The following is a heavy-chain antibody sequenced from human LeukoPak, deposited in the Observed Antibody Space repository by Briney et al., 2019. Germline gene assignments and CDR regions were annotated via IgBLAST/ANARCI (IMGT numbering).Heavy chain of an antibody. CDR2: IIPIFGTA. Sequence: GASVKVSCKASAGTFSSYAIRWVRQAPGQGLEWMGGIIPIFGTANYAQKFQGRVTITADKSTSRAYMELSSLRSEDTAVYYCARDEVVVASYGMHVWGQGTTVTVSS. CDR1: AGTFSSYA. D-gene: IGHD2-15*01. J-gene: IGHJ6*02. CDR3: ARDEVVVASYGMHV. V-gene: IGHV1-69*06.